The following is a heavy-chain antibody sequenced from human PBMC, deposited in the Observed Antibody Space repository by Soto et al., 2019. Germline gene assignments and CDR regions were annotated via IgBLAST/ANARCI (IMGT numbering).Heavy chain of an antibody. Sequence: QVQLVQSGDEVKKPGASVKVSCKASGYIFVNYGIAWVRQAPGQGLEWMGWISPYTGNTHSATKVQGRLTMTTDTSTITAYMHLASLTSDDTAVYYCVMVDNYVTPTPQDVWGPGTTVTVSS. CDR3: VMVDNYVTPTPQDV. D-gene: IGHD3-16*01. CDR2: ISPYTGNT. V-gene: IGHV1-18*01. CDR1: GYIFVNYG. J-gene: IGHJ6*02.